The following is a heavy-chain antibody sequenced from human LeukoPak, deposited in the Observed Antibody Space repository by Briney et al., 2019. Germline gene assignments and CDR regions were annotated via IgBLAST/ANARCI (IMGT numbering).Heavy chain of an antibody. V-gene: IGHV4-4*07. Sequence: PPETLSLTCTVSGGSISSYYWSWIRQPAGKGLEWIGRIYTSGSTNYTPSLKSRVTMSVDTSKNQFSLKLSSVTAADTAVYYCARDKEILLWFGELTGDAFDIWGQGTMVTVSS. CDR2: IYTSGST. CDR1: GGSISSYY. D-gene: IGHD3-10*01. CDR3: ARDKEILLWFGELTGDAFDI. J-gene: IGHJ3*02.